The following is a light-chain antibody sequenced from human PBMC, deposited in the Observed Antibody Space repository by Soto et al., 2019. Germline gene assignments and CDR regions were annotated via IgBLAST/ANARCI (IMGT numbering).Light chain of an antibody. J-gene: IGLJ1*01. CDR2: NVY. CDR1: SSDVGAYNF. Sequence: SALPHPRSVCWSPGHSITISCTGTSSDVGAYNFVSWHQQHPGKAPKLMIYNVYDRPSGISYRFSGSKSGNTASLTISGLQGEEEADYYCSAYTVSRNYVFGTGTKVTVL. V-gene: IGLV2-14*03. CDR3: SAYTVSRNYV.